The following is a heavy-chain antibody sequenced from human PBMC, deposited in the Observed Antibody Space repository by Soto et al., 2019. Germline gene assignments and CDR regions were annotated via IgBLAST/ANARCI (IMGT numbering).Heavy chain of an antibody. CDR2: IIPILGIA. Sequence: QVQLVQSGAEVKKPGTSVKVSCKASGGTFSSYTISWVRQAPGQGLEWMGRIIPILGIANYAQKFQSRVTITADKSTSTAYMGPSSLRAEDTAVYYCSSGRHLGEFSCYMDVWGKGTTVTVSS. V-gene: IGHV1-69*02. CDR1: GGTFSSYT. D-gene: IGHD3-16*01. CDR3: SSGRHLGEFSCYMDV. J-gene: IGHJ6*03.